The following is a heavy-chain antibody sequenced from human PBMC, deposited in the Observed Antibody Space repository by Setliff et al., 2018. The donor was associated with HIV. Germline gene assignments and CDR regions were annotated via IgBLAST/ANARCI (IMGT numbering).Heavy chain of an antibody. D-gene: IGHD6-19*01. J-gene: IGHJ5*02. CDR1: GYTFLNYG. V-gene: IGHV1-18*01. CDR3: ARDSGMAVVGTWRRLDP. Sequence: GASVKVSCKASGYTFLNYGISWVRQTPGRGLGWMAWINVGNGNTKTARKFQGRVALTSDTSTSTAHMELRNLRSDDTAVYYCARDSGMAVVGTWRRLDPWGQGTLVTVSS. CDR2: INVGNGNT.